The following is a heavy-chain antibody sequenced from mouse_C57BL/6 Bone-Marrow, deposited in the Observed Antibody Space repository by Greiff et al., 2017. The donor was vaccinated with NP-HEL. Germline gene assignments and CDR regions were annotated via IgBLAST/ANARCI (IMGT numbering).Heavy chain of an antibody. V-gene: IGHV1-69*01. Sequence: QVQLQQPGAELVMPGASVKLSCKASGYTFTSYWMHWVKQRPGQGLEWIGEIDPSDSYTNSNQKFKGKSTLTVDKSSSTAYMQLSSLTSEDSAVCYCARSWGVAYWGQGTLVTVSA. CDR3: ARSWGVAY. J-gene: IGHJ3*01. CDR1: GYTFTSYW. CDR2: IDPSDSYT.